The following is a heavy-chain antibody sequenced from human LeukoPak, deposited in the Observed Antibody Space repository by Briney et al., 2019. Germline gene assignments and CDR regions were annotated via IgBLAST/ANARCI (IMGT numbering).Heavy chain of an antibody. CDR1: GGSISSYY. D-gene: IGHD3-9*01. CDR2: INHSGST. J-gene: IGHJ4*02. Sequence: SETLSLTCTVSGGSISSYYWSWIRQPPGKGLEWIGEINHSGSTNYNPSLKSRVTISVDTSKNQFSLRLSSVTAADTAVYYCARAPSRYFDWLLNYYFDYWGQGTLVTVSS. V-gene: IGHV4-34*01. CDR3: ARAPSRYFDWLLNYYFDY.